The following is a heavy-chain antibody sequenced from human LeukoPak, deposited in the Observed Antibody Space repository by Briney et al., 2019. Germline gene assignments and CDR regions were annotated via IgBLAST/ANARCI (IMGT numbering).Heavy chain of an antibody. Sequence: SETLSLACTVSGGSISSSSYYWGWIRQPPGKGLEWIGSIYYSGSTYHNPSLKSRVTISVDTSKNQFSLKLSSVTAADTAVYYCARTEIAAAGIGFFDYWGQGTLVTVSS. V-gene: IGHV4-39*01. J-gene: IGHJ4*02. D-gene: IGHD6-13*01. CDR3: ARTEIAAAGIGFFDY. CDR2: IYYSGST. CDR1: GGSISSSSYY.